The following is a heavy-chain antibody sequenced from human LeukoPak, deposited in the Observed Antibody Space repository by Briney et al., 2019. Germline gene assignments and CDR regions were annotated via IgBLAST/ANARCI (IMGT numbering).Heavy chain of an antibody. Sequence: GGSLTLSCAASGFTVSSNYMSWVRQAPGRGLEWVSVIYSGDSTYYADSVKGRFTISRDNSKNTLYLQMNSLRAEDTAVYYCARTVYYYYGMDVWGQGTTVTVSS. CDR3: ARTVYYYYGMDV. D-gene: IGHD4-17*01. J-gene: IGHJ6*02. CDR2: IYSGDST. V-gene: IGHV3-66*01. CDR1: GFTVSSNY.